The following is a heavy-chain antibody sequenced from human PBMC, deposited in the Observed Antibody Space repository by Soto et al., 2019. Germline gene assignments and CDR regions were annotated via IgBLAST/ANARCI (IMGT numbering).Heavy chain of an antibody. Sequence: GGSLRLSCAASGFTFSSYSMNWVRQAPGKGLEWVSSISSSSSYIYYADSVKSRFTISRDNAKNSLYLQMNSLRAEDTAVYYCAREGKQQLDSLLTPTDAFDIWGQGTMVTVSS. V-gene: IGHV3-21*01. CDR1: GFTFSSYS. J-gene: IGHJ3*02. CDR2: ISSSSSYI. D-gene: IGHD6-13*01. CDR3: AREGKQQLDSLLTPTDAFDI.